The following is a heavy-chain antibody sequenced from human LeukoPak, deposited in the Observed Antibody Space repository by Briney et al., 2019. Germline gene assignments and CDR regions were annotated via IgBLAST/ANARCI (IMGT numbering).Heavy chain of an antibody. CDR2: IYYSGST. CDR3: ARGENWGTFDY. V-gene: IGHV4-30-4*01. J-gene: IGHJ4*02. D-gene: IGHD7-27*01. CDR1: GVSISSGDYY. Sequence: SETLSLTCTVSGVSISSGDYYWSWIRQPPGKGLEWIGYIYYSGSTYYNPSLKSRVTISVDTSKNQFSLKLSSVTAADTAVYYCARGENWGTFDYWGQGTLVTVSS.